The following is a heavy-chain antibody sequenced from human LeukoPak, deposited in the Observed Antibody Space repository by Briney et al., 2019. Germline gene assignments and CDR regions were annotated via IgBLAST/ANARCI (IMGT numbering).Heavy chain of an antibody. Sequence: ASVKVSCKASGYTFTSYYMHWVRQAPGQGLEWMGIINPSAGSISYAQKFQGRVTMTRDMSTSTVYMELSSLRSEDTAVYYCARDSHMYDSSSGAFRRYFYYYMDVWGKGTTVTVSS. J-gene: IGHJ6*03. V-gene: IGHV1-46*01. CDR3: ARDSHMYDSSSGAFRRYFYYYMDV. CDR2: INPSAGSI. D-gene: IGHD6-6*01. CDR1: GYTFTSYY.